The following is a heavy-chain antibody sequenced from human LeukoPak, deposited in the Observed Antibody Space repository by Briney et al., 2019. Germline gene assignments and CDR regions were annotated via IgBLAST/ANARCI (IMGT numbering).Heavy chain of an antibody. CDR3: AGTTVRGNWFDP. D-gene: IGHD4-17*01. V-gene: IGHV4-59*01. Sequence: PSETLSLTCTVSGGSISSYYWSWIRQPPGKGLEWIGYIYYSGSTNYNPSLKSRVTISVGTSKNQFSLKLSSVTAADTAVYYCAGTTVRGNWFDPWGQGTLVTVSS. J-gene: IGHJ5*02. CDR1: GGSISSYY. CDR2: IYYSGST.